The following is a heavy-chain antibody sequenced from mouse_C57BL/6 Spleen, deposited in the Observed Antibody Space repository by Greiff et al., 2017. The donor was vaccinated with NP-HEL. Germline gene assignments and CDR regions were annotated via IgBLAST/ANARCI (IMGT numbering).Heavy chain of an antibody. CDR3: ARYYYGSRGYAMDY. J-gene: IGHJ4*01. CDR1: GFSLTSYA. Sequence: QVQLKVSGPGLVAPSQSLSITCTVSGFSLTSYAISWVRQPPGKGLEWLGVIWTGGGTNYNSALKSRLSISKDNSKSQVFLKMNSLQTDDTARYYCARYYYGSRGYAMDYWGQGTSVTVSS. V-gene: IGHV2-9-1*01. D-gene: IGHD1-1*01. CDR2: IWTGGGT.